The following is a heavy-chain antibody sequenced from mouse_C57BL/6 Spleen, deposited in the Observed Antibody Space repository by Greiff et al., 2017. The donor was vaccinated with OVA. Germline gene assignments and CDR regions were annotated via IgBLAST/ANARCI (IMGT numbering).Heavy chain of an antibody. CDR1: GFTFSDYG. V-gene: IGHV5-17*01. J-gene: IGHJ2*01. Sequence: EVQLQESGGGLVKPGGSLKLSCAASGFTFSDYGMHWVRQAPEKGLEWVAYISSGSSTIYYADTVKGRFTISRDNAKNTLFLQMTSLRSEDTAMYYCARATTVVAPIDYWGQGTTLTVSS. CDR2: ISSGSSTI. CDR3: ARATTVVAPIDY. D-gene: IGHD1-1*01.